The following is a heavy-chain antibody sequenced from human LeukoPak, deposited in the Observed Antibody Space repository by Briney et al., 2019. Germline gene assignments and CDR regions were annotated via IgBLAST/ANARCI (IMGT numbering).Heavy chain of an antibody. CDR2: INPNSGGT. Sequence: AVKVSCTSSAYTFTCYYMHWVRQAPGQGLEWMGWINPNSGGTNYEQKFQGRVSMTRDTSISTDYMELSMKKSDDTAVYYCDRDRVIAARRASNDWWGEGTLVTVSS. V-gene: IGHV1-2*02. D-gene: IGHD6-6*01. CDR3: DRDRVIAARRASNDW. CDR1: AYTFTCYY. J-gene: IGHJ4*02.